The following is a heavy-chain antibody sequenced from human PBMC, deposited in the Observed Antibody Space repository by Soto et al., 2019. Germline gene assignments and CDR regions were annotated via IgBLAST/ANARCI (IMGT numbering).Heavy chain of an antibody. J-gene: IGHJ4*02. V-gene: IGHV3-7*02. Sequence: EVQLVESGGGLVQPGGSLRLSCAASGFTFSSYWMIWVRQAAGKGLEWVANIKHDGSEKYYVDSGKGRFTISRDSAKNSLYLQMNSLRAEDTAVYYCASHPYSSSWYSWGQGTLVTVSS. D-gene: IGHD6-13*01. CDR3: ASHPYSSSWYS. CDR1: GFTFSSYW. CDR2: IKHDGSEK.